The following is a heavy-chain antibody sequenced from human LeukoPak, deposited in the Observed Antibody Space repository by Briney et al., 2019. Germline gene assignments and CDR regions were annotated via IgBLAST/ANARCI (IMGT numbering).Heavy chain of an antibody. CDR3: ARDGGSGDYDFDRYYMDV. CDR1: GFTFSSYG. V-gene: IGHV3-21*01. Sequence: SGGSLRLSCAASGFTFSSYGMSWVRQAPGKGLEWVSFISSSSSHIHQADSVRGRFTVSRDNAKNSLYLQMDSLRDDDTAVYYCARDGGSGDYDFDRYYMDVWGKGTTVTISS. J-gene: IGHJ6*03. D-gene: IGHD3-22*01. CDR2: ISSSSSHI.